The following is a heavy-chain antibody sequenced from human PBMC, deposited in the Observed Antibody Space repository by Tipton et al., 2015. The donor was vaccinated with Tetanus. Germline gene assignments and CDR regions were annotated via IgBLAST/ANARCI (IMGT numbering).Heavy chain of an antibody. D-gene: IGHD6-19*01. CDR3: ATRSSVDSSGWAFDY. V-gene: IGHV5-51*01. CDR2: IYPGDSDT. Sequence: VQLAQSGAEVKKPGESLKISCKGSGYSFTSYWIGWVRQMPGKGLEWMGIIYPGDSDTRYSPSFQGQVTISADKSISTAYLQWSSLKASDPAMYYCATRSSVDSSGWAFDYWGQGTLVTVSS. CDR1: GYSFTSYW. J-gene: IGHJ4*02.